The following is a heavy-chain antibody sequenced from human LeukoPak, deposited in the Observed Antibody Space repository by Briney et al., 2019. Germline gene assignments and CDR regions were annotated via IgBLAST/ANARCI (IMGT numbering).Heavy chain of an antibody. Sequence: PGGSPRLSCAASGFTLSSYALKWLRQAPGMGLEWVSSISGSGGSIHYADSVKGRFTTSRDNARKMMFLEMNSLRAEDTAVYYCARGDYGSGSYYNAGNEASQIWGQGTMVTVS. CDR3: ARGDYGSGSYYNAGNEASQI. CDR2: ISGSGGSI. D-gene: IGHD3-10*01. V-gene: IGHV3-23*01. CDR1: GFTLSSYA. J-gene: IGHJ3*02.